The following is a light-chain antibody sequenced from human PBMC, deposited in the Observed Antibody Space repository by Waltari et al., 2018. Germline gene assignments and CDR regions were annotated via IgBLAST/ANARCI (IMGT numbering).Light chain of an antibody. J-gene: IGLJ3*02. CDR1: DIGRKT. CDR2: YDS. CDR3: QVWDRGAHWV. Sequence: SYVLTQPPSVSVAPGKTARITCGGNDIGRKTVHWYQQRPGRAPLLVIYYDSDRPSGIPEGLSGSKSGNTATLTISRVEVGDEADYYCQVWDRGAHWVFGGGTKLTVL. V-gene: IGLV3-21*04.